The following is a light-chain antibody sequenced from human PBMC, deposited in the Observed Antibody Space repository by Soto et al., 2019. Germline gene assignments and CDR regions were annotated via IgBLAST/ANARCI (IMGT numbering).Light chain of an antibody. CDR1: QSISTW. CDR3: QKYSSFSEYT. V-gene: IGKV1-5*01. Sequence: DIQITQSPSTLSASVGDRVTITCRASQSISTWLAWYQQKPGKAPKLLIYDAYSLQSGVPSRFSGSGSGTEFTLTIRRLQTDDLASYYCQKYSSFSEYTFGQGTKVDIK. CDR2: DAY. J-gene: IGKJ2*01.